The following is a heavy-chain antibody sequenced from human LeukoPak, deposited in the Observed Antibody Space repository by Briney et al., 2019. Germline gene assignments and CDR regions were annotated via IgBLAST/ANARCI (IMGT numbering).Heavy chain of an antibody. V-gene: IGHV4-59*12. J-gene: IGHJ4*02. CDR2: IYYSGST. CDR3: ARDSGCSGGSCEYHFDY. D-gene: IGHD2-15*01. Sequence: SETLSLTCTVSGGSISSYYWSWIRQPPGKGLEWIGYIYYSGSTNYNPSLKSRVTISVDTSKNQFSLKLSSVTAADTAVYYCARDSGCSGGSCEYHFDYWGQGTLVTVSS. CDR1: GGSISSYY.